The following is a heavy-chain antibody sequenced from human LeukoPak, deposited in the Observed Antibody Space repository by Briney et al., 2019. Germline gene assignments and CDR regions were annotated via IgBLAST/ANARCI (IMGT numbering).Heavy chain of an antibody. CDR3: SSSTAAHSHLDY. V-gene: IGHV1-18*01. D-gene: IGHD2-21*02. CDR1: GYTFTSYS. CDR2: ISAYNGNT. J-gene: IGHJ4*02. Sequence: ASVKVSCKASGYTFTSYSISWVRQAPEQGLEGVGWISAYNGNTNYDQKLQGKFTMTTDTSTTKAYIELRRLRSDDPAVYYCSSSTAAHSHLDYWGQGTLVTVSS.